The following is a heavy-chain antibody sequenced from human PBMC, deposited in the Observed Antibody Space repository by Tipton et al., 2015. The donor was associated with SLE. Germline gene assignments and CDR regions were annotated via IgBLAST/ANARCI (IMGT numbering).Heavy chain of an antibody. D-gene: IGHD5-24*01. CDR2: IGYSGST. J-gene: IGHJ4*02. Sequence: TLSLTCTVSGGSISSRSYYWGWIRQPPGKGLEWIGSIGYSGSTYSNPSLKSRVTISVDTSKRHFSLNLNSVTAADTAVYHCARGGGRDGYNFDYWGQGTLVTVSS. V-gene: IGHV4-39*02. CDR3: ARGGGRDGYNFDY. CDR1: GGSISSRSYY.